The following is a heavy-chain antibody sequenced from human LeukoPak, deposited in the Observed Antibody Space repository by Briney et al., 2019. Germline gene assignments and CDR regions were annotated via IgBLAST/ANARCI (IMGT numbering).Heavy chain of an antibody. Sequence: GASVKVSCKASGGTFSSYAISWVRQAPGQGLEWMGGIIPIFGTANYAQKFQGRVTITADKSTSTAYMELSSLRSEDTAVYYCARTVPWELPREFDYWGQGTLVTVSS. CDR1: GGTFSSYA. CDR3: ARTVPWELPREFDY. D-gene: IGHD1-26*01. V-gene: IGHV1-69*06. J-gene: IGHJ4*02. CDR2: IIPIFGTA.